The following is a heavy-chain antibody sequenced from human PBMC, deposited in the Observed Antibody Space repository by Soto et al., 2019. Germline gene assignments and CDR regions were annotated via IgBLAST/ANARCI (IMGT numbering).Heavy chain of an antibody. CDR3: AKGDNLGPKTGYAFDP. CDR2: TYFRSKWYN. CDR1: GDSVSSNTAS. Sequence: SQTLSLTCAISGDSVSSNTASWNWIRQSTSRGLEWLGRTYFRSKWYNDYAVSVKSRIIINPDTSNNQVSLQLNSVTPEDTAVYFCAKGDNLGPKTGYAFDPWGQGIMVTVSS. V-gene: IGHV6-1*01. D-gene: IGHD5-12*01. J-gene: IGHJ5*02.